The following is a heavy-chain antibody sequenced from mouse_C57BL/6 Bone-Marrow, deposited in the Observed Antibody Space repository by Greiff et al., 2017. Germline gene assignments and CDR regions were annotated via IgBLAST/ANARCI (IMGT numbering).Heavy chain of an antibody. D-gene: IGHD1-1*01. CDR1: GYSFTSYW. J-gene: IGHJ2*01. V-gene: IGHV1-53*01. CDR3: ARGRGIYDYGSSPFDY. Sequence: QVKLLQSGTGLVEPAASVKLSCTASGYSFTSYWMHWVQQRPGQGLEWLGNINPSNGGTNYNEKFKSKATLTVDKASSTAYMQLSRLTSEDSAVYYCARGRGIYDYGSSPFDYWGQGTTLTVSA. CDR2: INPSNGGT.